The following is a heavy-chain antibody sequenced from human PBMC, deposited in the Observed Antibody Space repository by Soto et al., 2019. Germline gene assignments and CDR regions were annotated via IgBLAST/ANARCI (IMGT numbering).Heavy chain of an antibody. CDR2: ISAYNGNT. CDR1: GYTFTSYG. CDR3: AIIVATYYYFDY. Sequence: GASVKVSCKASGYTFTSYGTSWVRQAPGQGLEWMGWISAYNGNTNYAQKLQGRVTMTTDTSTSTAYMELRSLRSDDTAVYYCAIIVATYYYFDYWGQGTLVTVSS. V-gene: IGHV1-18*01. J-gene: IGHJ4*02. D-gene: IGHD5-12*01.